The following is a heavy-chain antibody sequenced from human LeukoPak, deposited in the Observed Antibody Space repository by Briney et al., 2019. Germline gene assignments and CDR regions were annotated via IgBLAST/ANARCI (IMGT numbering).Heavy chain of an antibody. V-gene: IGHV4-30-4*01. CDR3: ARTYYYDSTIPWGFDI. J-gene: IGHJ3*02. CDR2: IYYSGST. CDR1: GGSISSGDYY. D-gene: IGHD3-22*01. Sequence: SQTLSLTCTVSGGSISSGDYYWSWLRHPPGKGLVWIGYIYYSGSTYYNPSLKSRVTISVDTSKIQFSLKLSSVTAADTAVYYCARTYYYDSTIPWGFDIWGQGTMVTVSS.